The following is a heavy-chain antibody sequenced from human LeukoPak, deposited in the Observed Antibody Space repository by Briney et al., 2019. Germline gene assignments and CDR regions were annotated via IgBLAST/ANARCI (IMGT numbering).Heavy chain of an antibody. V-gene: IGHV1-2*06. D-gene: IGHD2-15*01. J-gene: IGHJ3*01. CDR1: GYSFTGYY. Sequence: GASVKVSCKASGYSFTGYYMHWVRQAPGQGLEWMGRTNPNSGGTNYAQKFQGRATMTRDTSISTDYMELSGLRSDDTAVYYCASGGGSFGDVWGQGTMVTVSS. CDR2: TNPNSGGT. CDR3: ASGGGSFGDV.